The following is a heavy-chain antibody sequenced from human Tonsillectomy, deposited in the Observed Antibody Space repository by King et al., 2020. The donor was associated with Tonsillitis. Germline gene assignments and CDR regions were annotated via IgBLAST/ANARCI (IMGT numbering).Heavy chain of an antibody. CDR3: ARVSVVRGIYYYYDYMDV. CDR1: GFTFSSYE. J-gene: IGHJ6*03. V-gene: IGHV3-48*03. D-gene: IGHD3-10*01. Sequence: QLVQSGGGLVQPGGSLRLSCAASGFTFSSYEMNWVRQAPGKGLEWVSYISSSGDTIYYADSVKGRFTISRDNAKNSLYLQMNSLRGEDTAVYYCARVSVVRGIYYYYDYMDVWGKGTTVTVSS. CDR2: ISSSGDTI.